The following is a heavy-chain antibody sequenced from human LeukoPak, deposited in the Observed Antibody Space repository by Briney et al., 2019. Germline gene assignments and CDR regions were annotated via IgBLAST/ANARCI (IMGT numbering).Heavy chain of an antibody. Sequence: GGSLRLSCAASGFTFSSCGIHWVRQAPGKGLEWVAFIRYDGSNKYYADSVKGRFTISRDNSKNTLYVQMNSLRAEDTAVYYCAKDFEMSGWYGFDYWGQGTLVTVSS. CDR3: AKDFEMSGWYGFDY. D-gene: IGHD6-19*01. J-gene: IGHJ4*02. CDR2: IRYDGSNK. V-gene: IGHV3-30*02. CDR1: GFTFSSCG.